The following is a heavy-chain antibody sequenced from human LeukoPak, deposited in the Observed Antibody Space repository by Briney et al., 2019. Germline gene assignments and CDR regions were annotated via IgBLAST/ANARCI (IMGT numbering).Heavy chain of an antibody. J-gene: IGHJ4*02. Sequence: SQTLSLTCTVSGGSISSGGYHWSWIRQPPGKGLEWIGYIYYSGSTNYNPSLKSRVTISVDTSKNQFSLKLSSVTAADTAVYYCARESYNYGYGYYFDYWGQGTLVTVSS. CDR1: GGSISSGGYH. CDR2: IYYSGST. V-gene: IGHV4-61*08. CDR3: ARESYNYGYGYYFDY. D-gene: IGHD5-18*01.